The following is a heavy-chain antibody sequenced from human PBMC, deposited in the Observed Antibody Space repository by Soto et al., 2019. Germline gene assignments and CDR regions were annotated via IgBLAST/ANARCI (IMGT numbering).Heavy chain of an antibody. CDR2: IYWDDDK. CDR3: ALMVPRGIIAAAGYAFDI. V-gene: IGHV2-5*02. J-gene: IGHJ3*02. D-gene: IGHD6-13*01. CDR1: GFSLSTSGVG. Sequence: QIPLKESGPTLVKPTQTLTLTCTFSGFSLSTSGVGVGWIRQPPGKALEWLALIYWDDDKRYSPXXKSRLTIPKDXYKLQXXLTMTNMDPVDTATYYCALMVPRGIIAAAGYAFDIWGQGTMVTVSS.